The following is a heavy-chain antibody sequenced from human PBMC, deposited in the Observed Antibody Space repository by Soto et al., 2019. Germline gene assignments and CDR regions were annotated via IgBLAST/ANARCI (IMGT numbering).Heavy chain of an antibody. CDR1: TISFSDYT. V-gene: IGHV3-21*01. CDR3: ARSDGVAGNWYFDL. J-gene: IGHJ2*01. CDR2: INSGSSYI. D-gene: IGHD2-15*01. Sequence: EVHLVESGGGQVTPGGSLRLSCAASTISFSDYTINWVRQAPGKGLEWVSSINSGSSYIYYADSVKGRFTISRDNGKKSLLLQMNSLRAEDTAVYYCARSDGVAGNWYFDLWGRGTLVTVSS.